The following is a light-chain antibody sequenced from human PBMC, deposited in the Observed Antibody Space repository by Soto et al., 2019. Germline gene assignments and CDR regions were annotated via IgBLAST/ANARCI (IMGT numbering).Light chain of an antibody. V-gene: IGLV1-47*01. CDR3: AGWYDTLDAQV. CDR1: SSNIGSNY. CDR2: RNN. J-gene: IGLJ3*02. Sequence: QSVLTQPPSASGTPGQRVTISCSGSSSNIGSNYVYWYQQLPGTAPKLLIQRNNERPSGVPDRFSGSKSGTSVSLAISGLRSDDEATYYCAGWYDTLDAQVLGGGTKLTVL.